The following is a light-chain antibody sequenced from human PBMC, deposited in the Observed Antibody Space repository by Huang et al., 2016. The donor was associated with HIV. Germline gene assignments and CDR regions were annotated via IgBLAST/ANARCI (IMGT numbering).Light chain of an antibody. CDR1: QSVSSN. CDR2: GAS. V-gene: IGKV3-15*01. Sequence: EIVMTQSPGTLTVSPGERATLSCRASQSVSSNLAWYQQKTGQTPRLLIYGASTRATGIPARFSGSGSGTEFTLTISSLQSEDFGVYYCHQYTKWPSWTFGQGTKVEIK. CDR3: HQYTKWPSWT. J-gene: IGKJ1*01.